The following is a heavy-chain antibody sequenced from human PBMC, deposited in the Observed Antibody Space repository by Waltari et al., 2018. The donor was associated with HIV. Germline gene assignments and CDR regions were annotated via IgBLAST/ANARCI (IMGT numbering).Heavy chain of an antibody. Sequence: EVQLVESGGGLVQPGRSLRLSCAASGFTFDDYAMHWVRQAPGKGLEWVSGISWNSGSIGYADSVKGRFTISRDNAKNSLYLQMNSLRAEDTALYYCAKETYYYGSGIYYYYYYGMDVWGQGTTVTVSS. D-gene: IGHD3-10*01. J-gene: IGHJ6*02. CDR2: ISWNSGSI. CDR1: GFTFDDYA. CDR3: AKETYYYGSGIYYYYYYGMDV. V-gene: IGHV3-9*01.